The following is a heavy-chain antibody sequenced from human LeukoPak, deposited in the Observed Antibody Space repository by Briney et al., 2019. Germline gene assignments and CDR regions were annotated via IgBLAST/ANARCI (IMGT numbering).Heavy chain of an antibody. D-gene: IGHD2-21*02. J-gene: IGHJ4*02. CDR2: IAFDGSKN. Sequence: GGSLSLSCTASGFPFSGYNMHWVRQAPGKAREWVAFIAFDGSKNYYADSVNGRFTISRDNSKNTLYLQMNSLRADDTAVYYCAKDSGGGDCYFDSWGQGTLVTVSS. V-gene: IGHV3-30*02. CDR1: GFPFSGYN. CDR3: AKDSGGGDCYFDS.